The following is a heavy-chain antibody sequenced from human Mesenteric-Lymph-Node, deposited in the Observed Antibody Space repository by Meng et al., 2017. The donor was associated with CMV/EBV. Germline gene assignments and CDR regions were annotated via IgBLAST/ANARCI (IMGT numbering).Heavy chain of an antibody. Sequence: GGSLRLSCAASGFIVNSDYMSWVRQAPGKGPEWVSVIYSDGSTYYADSVKGRFTISGDNAKNSLYLQMNNLRAEDTAVYYCGKNGGWLIENWGQGTLVTVSS. CDR3: GKNGGWLIEN. D-gene: IGHD3-16*01. CDR1: GFIVNSDY. CDR2: IYSDGST. V-gene: IGHV3-53*01. J-gene: IGHJ4*02.